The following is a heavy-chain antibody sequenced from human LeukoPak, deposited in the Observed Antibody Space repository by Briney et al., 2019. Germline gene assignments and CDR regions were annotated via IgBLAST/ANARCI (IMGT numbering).Heavy chain of an antibody. D-gene: IGHD4/OR15-4a*01. J-gene: IGHJ3*02. Sequence: GASVKVSCKASGGTFISYAISWVRQAPGQGLEWMGGIIPIFGTANYAQKFQGRVTITADKSTSTAYMELSSLRSEDTAVYYCASGAQLAHPDAFDIWGQGTMVTVSS. V-gene: IGHV1-69*06. CDR1: GGTFISYA. CDR2: IIPIFGTA. CDR3: ASGAQLAHPDAFDI.